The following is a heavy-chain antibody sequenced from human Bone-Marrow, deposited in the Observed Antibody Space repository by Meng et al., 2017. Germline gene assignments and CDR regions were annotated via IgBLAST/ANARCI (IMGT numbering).Heavy chain of an antibody. Sequence: QVQLQDSGPGLVKPSQTLSLTCTVSGGSISRGGSYWSWIRQHPGKGLEWIGYIYYNGSTYYNPSLKSRVTISVDTSKNQFSLKLNSVTAADTAVYYCARKGYYSIDYWGQGTLVTVSS. CDR3: ARKGYYSIDY. CDR1: GGSISRGGSY. CDR2: IYYNGST. J-gene: IGHJ4*02. D-gene: IGHD3-22*01. V-gene: IGHV4-31*03.